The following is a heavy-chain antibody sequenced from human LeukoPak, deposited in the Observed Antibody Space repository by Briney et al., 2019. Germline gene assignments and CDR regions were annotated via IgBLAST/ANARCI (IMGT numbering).Heavy chain of an antibody. CDR3: AREPTEDFWSGFYSYFVF. J-gene: IGHJ4*02. D-gene: IGHD3-3*01. Sequence: ASVKVSCKASGYTFTTYGLSWVRQAPRQGREWVGWISTYNGNTNSAQKSQGRVTMTTDTSTSTASMELRSLRSDDTAVYYCAREPTEDFWSGFYSYFVFWGEGALVTVS. CDR1: GYTFTTYG. V-gene: IGHV1-18*01. CDR2: ISTYNGNT.